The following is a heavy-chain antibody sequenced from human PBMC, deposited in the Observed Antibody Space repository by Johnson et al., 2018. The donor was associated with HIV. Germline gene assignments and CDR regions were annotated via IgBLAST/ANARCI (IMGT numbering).Heavy chain of an antibody. CDR2: ISYDGSNK. CDR3: ANLAASAAFDI. CDR1: GFTFSSYG. Sequence: VQLVESGGGVVQPGRSLRLSCAASGFTFSSYGMHWVRQATGKGLEWVAVISYDGSNKYYADSVKGRFTISRDNSKNTLYLQMNSLRAEDTAVYYCANLAASAAFDIWGQGTMVTVSS. J-gene: IGHJ3*02. V-gene: IGHV3-30*18. D-gene: IGHD6-25*01.